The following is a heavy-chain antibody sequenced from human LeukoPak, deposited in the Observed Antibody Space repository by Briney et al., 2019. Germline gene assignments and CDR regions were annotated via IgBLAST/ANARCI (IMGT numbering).Heavy chain of an antibody. V-gene: IGHV3-74*01. Sequence: GGSLRLSCVASGFTFSSYWMHWVRQVPGKGLVWVSRINSDGSDTTYADSVEGRFTISRGNAKNTLYLQINSLRAEDTAVYYCARDFRRYFDYWGQGTLVTVSS. CDR3: ARDFRRYFDY. CDR1: GFTFSSYW. J-gene: IGHJ4*02. CDR2: INSDGSDT.